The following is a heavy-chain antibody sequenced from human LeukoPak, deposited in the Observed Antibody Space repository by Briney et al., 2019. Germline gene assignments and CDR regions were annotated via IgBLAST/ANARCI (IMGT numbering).Heavy chain of an antibody. CDR2: ISGSGGST. D-gene: IGHD1-26*01. CDR1: GFTFSSYA. V-gene: IGHV3-23*01. Sequence: GGSLRLSCAASGFTFSSYAMSWVRQAPGKGLEWVSAISGSGGSTYYADSVKGRFTISRDNSKNTLYLQMNSLRAEDTAVYYCARVNSGSYLRSFDAFDIWGQGTMVTVSS. CDR3: ARVNSGSYLRSFDAFDI. J-gene: IGHJ3*02.